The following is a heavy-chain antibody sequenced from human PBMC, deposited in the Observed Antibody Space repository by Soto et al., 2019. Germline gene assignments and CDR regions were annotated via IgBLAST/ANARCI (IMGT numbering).Heavy chain of an antibody. J-gene: IGHJ4*02. Sequence: QVQLVESGGGVVQPGRSLRLSCAASGFTFSSYGMHWVRQAPGKGLEWVAVISYDGSNKYYADSVKGRFTISRDNSKNTLYLQMNSLRAEDTAVYYCAKDGSIVGAPFDYWGQGTLVTVSS. CDR1: GFTFSSYG. D-gene: IGHD1-26*01. CDR2: ISYDGSNK. CDR3: AKDGSIVGAPFDY. V-gene: IGHV3-30*18.